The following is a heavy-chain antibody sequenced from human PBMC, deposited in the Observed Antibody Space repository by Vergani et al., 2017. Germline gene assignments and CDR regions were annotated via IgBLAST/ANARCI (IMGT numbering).Heavy chain of an antibody. CDR1: GGSFSGYY. Sequence: QVRLQQWGAGLLKPSETLSLTCAVYGGSFSGYYWSWIRQPPGKGLEWIGEINHSGSTNYNPSLKSRVTISVDTSKNQFSLKLSSVTAADTAVYYCASRGRGSRRPTAAFDIWGQGTMVTVSS. J-gene: IGHJ3*02. D-gene: IGHD6-13*01. V-gene: IGHV4-34*01. CDR3: ASRGRGSRRPTAAFDI. CDR2: INHSGST.